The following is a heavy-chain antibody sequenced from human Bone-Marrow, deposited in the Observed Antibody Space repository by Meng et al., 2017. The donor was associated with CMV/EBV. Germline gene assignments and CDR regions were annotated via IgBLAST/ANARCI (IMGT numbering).Heavy chain of an antibody. CDR2: IYTSGST. CDR1: GGSIGIGGHS. V-gene: IGHV4-61*02. CDR3: ARVWGGGVDH. J-gene: IGHJ4*02. Sequence: CPVSGGSIGIGGHSWSWIRQPAGKGLGWIGRIYTSGSTKYNPSLKSRVTLSVDTSKKQFSLQLTSVTAADTAVYYCARVWGGGVDHWGQGTLVTVSS. D-gene: IGHD3-16*01.